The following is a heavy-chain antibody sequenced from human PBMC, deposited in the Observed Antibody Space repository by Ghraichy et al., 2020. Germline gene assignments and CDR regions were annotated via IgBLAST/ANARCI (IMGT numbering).Heavy chain of an antibody. CDR1: GFTFSSYA. CDR3: AKAVGRGGCSCFHH. Sequence: GGSLRLSCAASGFTFSSYAMSWVRQAPGKGLEWVSAISGSGGNTYYADSVQGRFTFSSDNTKTTLYLQMNSLRAEDTAVYYCAKAVGRGGCSCFHHWGQGTIVTVSS. CDR2: ISGSGGNT. V-gene: IGHV3-23*01. J-gene: IGHJ1*01. D-gene: IGHD2-15*01.